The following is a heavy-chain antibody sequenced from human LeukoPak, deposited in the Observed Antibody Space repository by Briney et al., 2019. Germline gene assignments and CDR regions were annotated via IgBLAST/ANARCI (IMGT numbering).Heavy chain of an antibody. CDR3: ARPTPNYYGSGPSAFDI. V-gene: IGHV3-30*04. CDR2: ISYDGSNK. CDR1: GFTFSSYA. Sequence: GGSLRLSCTASGFTFSSYAMHWVRQAPGKGLEWVAVISYDGSNKYYADSVKGRFTISRDNSKNTLYLQMNSLRAEDTAVYYCARPTPNYYGSGPSAFDIWGQGTMVTVSS. D-gene: IGHD3-10*01. J-gene: IGHJ3*02.